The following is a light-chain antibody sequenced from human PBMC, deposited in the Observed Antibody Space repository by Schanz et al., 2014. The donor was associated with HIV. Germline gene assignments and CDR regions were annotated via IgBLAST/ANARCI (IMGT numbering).Light chain of an antibody. CDR3: QHYGTSLRT. CDR1: QSVSSN. J-gene: IGKJ1*01. V-gene: IGKV3-15*01. CDR2: RAS. Sequence: EIVMTQSPGTLSVSPGERATLSCTASQSVSSNLAWYQHKPGQAPSLLIYRASTRATGIPARFSGSGSGTEFTLTISSLQSEDFAVYYCQHYGTSLRTFGQGTKVEIK.